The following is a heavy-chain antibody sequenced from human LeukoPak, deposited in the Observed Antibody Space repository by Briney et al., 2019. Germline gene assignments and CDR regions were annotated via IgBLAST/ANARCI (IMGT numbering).Heavy chain of an antibody. D-gene: IGHD3-22*01. J-gene: IGHJ4*02. CDR2: ISSSSSYI. V-gene: IGHV3-21*01. Sequence: GGSLRLSCAASGFTFSSYWMSWVRQAPGKGLEWVSSISSSSSYIYYADSVKGRFTISRDNAKNSLYLQMNSLRAEDTAVYYCARVIRSYYYDSSGYYFFDYWGQGTLVTVSS. CDR3: ARVIRSYYYDSSGYYFFDY. CDR1: GFTFSSYW.